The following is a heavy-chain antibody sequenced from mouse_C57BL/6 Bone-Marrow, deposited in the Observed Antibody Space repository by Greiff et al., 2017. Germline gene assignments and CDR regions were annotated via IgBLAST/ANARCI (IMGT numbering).Heavy chain of an antibody. CDR1: GYAFTNYL. CDR3: ARGDDGYPYAMDY. D-gene: IGHD2-3*01. V-gene: IGHV1-54*01. Sequence: QVQLKESGAELVRPGTSVKVSCKASGYAFTNYLIEWVKQRPGQGLEWIGVINPGSGGTNYNEKFKGKATLTADKSSSTAYMQLSSLTSEDSAVYFCARGDDGYPYAMDYWGQGTSVTVSS. CDR2: INPGSGGT. J-gene: IGHJ4*01.